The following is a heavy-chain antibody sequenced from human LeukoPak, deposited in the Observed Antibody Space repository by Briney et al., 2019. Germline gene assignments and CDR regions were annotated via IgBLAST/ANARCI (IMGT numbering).Heavy chain of an antibody. J-gene: IGHJ3*02. Sequence: PSRTLSLTCTVSGGSISSGDYYWSWIRQPPGKGLEWVGYIYYSGSTYYNPSLESRVTISVDTSKNHFSLNLSSVTAADTAVYYCAREAECGGDCYSGAFDIWGQGTMVTVSS. V-gene: IGHV4-30-4*01. CDR3: AREAECGGDCYSGAFDI. CDR2: IYYSGST. CDR1: GGSISSGDYY. D-gene: IGHD2-21*02.